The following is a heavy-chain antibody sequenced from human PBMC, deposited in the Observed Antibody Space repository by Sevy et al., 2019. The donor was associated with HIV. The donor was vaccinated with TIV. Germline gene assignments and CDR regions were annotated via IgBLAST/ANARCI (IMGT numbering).Heavy chain of an antibody. V-gene: IGHV3-53*01. CDR2: IYSGGST. CDR1: GFTVSSNY. Sequence: GGSLRLSCAASGFTVSSNYMSWVRQAPGKGLEWVSVIYSGGSTYYADSVKGRFTISRDNSKNTLYLQMNSLRAEDTAVYYCAGDTVTHMGAFDIWGQGTMVTVSS. D-gene: IGHD4-17*01. CDR3: AGDTVTHMGAFDI. J-gene: IGHJ3*02.